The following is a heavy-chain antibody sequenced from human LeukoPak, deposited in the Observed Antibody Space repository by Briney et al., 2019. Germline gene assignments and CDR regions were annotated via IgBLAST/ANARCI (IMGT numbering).Heavy chain of an antibody. CDR1: GGSISSFY. CDR2: FYYSGST. CDR3: AQASPWDPFDY. V-gene: IGHV4-59*01. D-gene: IGHD1-26*01. J-gene: IGHJ4*02. Sequence: PSETLSLTCTVSGGSISSFYWSWIRQPPGKGLEWIGHFYYSGSTKYNPSLASRVTISLDTSKNQFTLKLSSVSAADTAVYFCAQASPWDPFDYWGQGTLVTVSS.